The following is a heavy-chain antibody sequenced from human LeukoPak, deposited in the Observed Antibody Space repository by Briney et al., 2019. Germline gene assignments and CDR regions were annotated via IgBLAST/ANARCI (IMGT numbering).Heavy chain of an antibody. Sequence: PGGSLRLSCAASGLTVTNAWMNWVRQAPGKGLVWVSRINSDESSTSYADSVKGRFTISRDNAKNTLYLQMNSLRAEDTAVYYCARDGAYSTIFYWGQGTLVTVSS. V-gene: IGHV3-74*01. D-gene: IGHD3-3*01. CDR1: GLTVTNAW. CDR3: ARDGAYSTIFY. J-gene: IGHJ4*01. CDR2: INSDESST.